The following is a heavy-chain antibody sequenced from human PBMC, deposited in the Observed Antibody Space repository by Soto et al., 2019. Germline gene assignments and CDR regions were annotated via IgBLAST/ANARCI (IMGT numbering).Heavy chain of an antibody. Sequence: PSETLSLTCTVSGDSISSGGYYWSWIRQHPGKGLEWIGYIYYSGSTYYNPSLKSRVTISVDTSKNQFSLKLSSVTAADTAVYYCAASCVACGGFNYYGMEVWGQGTTVTVPS. D-gene: IGHD2-21*01. CDR3: AASCVACGGFNYYGMEV. J-gene: IGHJ6*02. CDR1: GDSISSGGYY. V-gene: IGHV4-31*03. CDR2: IYYSGST.